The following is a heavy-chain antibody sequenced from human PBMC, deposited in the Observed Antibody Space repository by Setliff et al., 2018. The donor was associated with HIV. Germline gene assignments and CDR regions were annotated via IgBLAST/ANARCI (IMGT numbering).Heavy chain of an antibody. CDR1: GFTLSS. V-gene: IGHV3-33*01. CDR2: IRYDGSEK. D-gene: IGHD2-15*01. Sequence: HPGGSLRLSCAASGFTLSSMHWVRQAPGKGLEWVALIRYDGSEKYYADSVKGRFTISRDTSKNLMYLQMNSLRIEDTAVYFCAREYPRVAGPTPYYFDYWGQGTLVTVSS. J-gene: IGHJ4*02. CDR3: AREYPRVAGPTPYYFDY.